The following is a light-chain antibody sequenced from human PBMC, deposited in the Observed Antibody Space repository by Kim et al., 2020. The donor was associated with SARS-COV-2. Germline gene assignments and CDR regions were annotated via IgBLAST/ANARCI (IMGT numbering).Light chain of an antibody. Sequence: ASVGDTAPITCRASNGISNYLAWYQQKPGQVPKLLIYAASAWPSGVPSRFSGSGSGTDFTLTISSLQPEDVATYYCQKYNSAPLTFGGGTKVDIK. CDR2: AAS. V-gene: IGKV1-27*01. CDR1: NGISNY. J-gene: IGKJ4*01. CDR3: QKYNSAPLT.